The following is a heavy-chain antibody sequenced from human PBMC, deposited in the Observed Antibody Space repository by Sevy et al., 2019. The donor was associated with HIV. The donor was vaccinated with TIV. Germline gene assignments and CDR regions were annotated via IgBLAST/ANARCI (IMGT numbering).Heavy chain of an antibody. D-gene: IGHD3-22*01. CDR3: TRDGVPDYYDSSGYWFDP. CDR1: GFTFSDYA. V-gene: IGHV3-49*03. J-gene: IGHJ5*02. CDR2: IRSTAYSGTT. Sequence: GGSLRLSCTASGFTFSDYAMSWFRQAPGKGLEWVGFIRSTAYSGTTEYAASVKGRFTISRDDSKSIAYLQMNSLKTEDTAVYYCTRDGVPDYYDSSGYWFDPWGQGTLVTVSS.